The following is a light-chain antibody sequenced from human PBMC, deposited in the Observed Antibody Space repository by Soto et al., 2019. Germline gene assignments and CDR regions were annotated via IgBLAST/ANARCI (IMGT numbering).Light chain of an antibody. CDR3: QSYDNNSDYV. Sequence: QSVLAQPPSVSGAPGQTVTISCTVNSSNIGAGYVVHWYQQLPGAAPKLLIFRDNNRPSGVPDRFSGSKSGTSASLAITGLRAEDEADYYCQSYDNNSDYVFGTGNKVT. CDR1: SSNIGAGYV. CDR2: RDN. J-gene: IGLJ1*01. V-gene: IGLV1-40*01.